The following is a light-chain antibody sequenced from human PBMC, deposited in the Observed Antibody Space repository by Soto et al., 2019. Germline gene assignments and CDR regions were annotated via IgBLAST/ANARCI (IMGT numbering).Light chain of an antibody. Sequence: DIQMTQSPSTLSASVGDRVTITCRASQSISSWLAWYQQKPVKAPKLLIYDASRLESGVPSSFSGSGSGTEFTLTISSLQPDDFATYYCQQYNSYWYTFGQGT. V-gene: IGKV1-5*01. CDR1: QSISSW. J-gene: IGKJ2*01. CDR3: QQYNSYWYT. CDR2: DAS.